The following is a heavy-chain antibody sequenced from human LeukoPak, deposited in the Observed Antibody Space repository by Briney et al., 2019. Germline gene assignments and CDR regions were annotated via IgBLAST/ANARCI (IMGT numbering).Heavy chain of an antibody. D-gene: IGHD3-10*01. V-gene: IGHV3-48*03. CDR1: GFTFSSYE. J-gene: IGHJ4*02. Sequence: GGSLRLSCADSGFTFSSYEMNWVRQAPGKGLEWVSYISSSGSTIYYADSVKGRFTISRDNAKNSLYLQMNSLRAEDTAVYYCVKDRTGTYTLDYWGQGTLVTVSS. CDR3: VKDRTGTYTLDY. CDR2: ISSSGSTI.